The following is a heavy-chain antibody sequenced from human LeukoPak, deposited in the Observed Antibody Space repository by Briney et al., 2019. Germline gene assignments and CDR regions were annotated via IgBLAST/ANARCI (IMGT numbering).Heavy chain of an antibody. CDR2: INGGNGDT. D-gene: IGHD3-22*01. Sequence: ASVKVYCKASGYTLSNSAIHWVRQAPGQRLEWMGWINGGNGDTKSSQKLQGRVTMTTDTSTSTAYMELRSLRSDDTAVYYCARGGPYYDSSGYSDYWGQGTLVTVSS. J-gene: IGHJ4*02. CDR3: ARGGPYYDSSGYSDY. V-gene: IGHV1-3*01. CDR1: GYTLSNSA.